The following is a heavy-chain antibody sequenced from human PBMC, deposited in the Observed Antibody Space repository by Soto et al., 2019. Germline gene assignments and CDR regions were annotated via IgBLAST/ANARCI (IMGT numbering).Heavy chain of an antibody. J-gene: IGHJ6*02. CDR1: GGSISSSSYY. V-gene: IGHV4-39*01. CDR2: IYYSGST. Sequence: SETLSLTCTVSGGSISSSSYYWGWIRQPPGKGLEWIGSIYYSGSTYYNTSLKSRVTISVDTSKNQFSLKLSSVTAADTAVYYCTEIPDYYYYGMDVWGQGTTVTVSS. CDR3: TEIPDYYYYGMDV.